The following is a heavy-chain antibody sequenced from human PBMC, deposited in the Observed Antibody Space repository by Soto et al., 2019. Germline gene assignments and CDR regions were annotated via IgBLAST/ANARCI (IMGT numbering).Heavy chain of an antibody. CDR2: INHSGST. J-gene: IGHJ5*02. V-gene: IGHV4-34*01. CDR3: ARDRRLITMVRGVSLWFDP. CDR1: GGSFSGYY. Sequence: SETLSLTCAVYGGSFSGYYWSWIRQPPGKGLAWIGEINHSGSTNYNPSLKSRVTISVDTSKNQFSLKLSSVTAADTAVYYCARDRRLITMVRGVSLWFDPWGQGTLVTVSS. D-gene: IGHD3-10*01.